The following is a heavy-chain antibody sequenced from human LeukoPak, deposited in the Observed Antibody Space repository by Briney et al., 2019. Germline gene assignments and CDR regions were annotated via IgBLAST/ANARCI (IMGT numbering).Heavy chain of an antibody. J-gene: IGHJ6*03. V-gene: IGHV3-30*04. D-gene: IGHD3-22*01. CDR1: GFTFSSYA. CDR2: ISYDGSNK. CDR3: AKDYYDSSGYFQKEVYYYYMDV. Sequence: GGSLRLSCAASGFTFSSYAMHWVRQAPGKGLEWVAVISYDGSNKYYADSVKGRFTISRDNSKNTLYLQMNSLRAEDTAVYYCAKDYYDSSGYFQKEVYYYYMDVWGKGTTVTVSS.